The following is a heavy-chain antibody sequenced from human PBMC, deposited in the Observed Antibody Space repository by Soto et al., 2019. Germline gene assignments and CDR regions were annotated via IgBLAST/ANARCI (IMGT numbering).Heavy chain of an antibody. V-gene: IGHV3-9*01. CDR2: ISWNRENI. J-gene: IGHJ4*02. Sequence: LRLSCATSGFTFDDYAMHWVRQVPGKGLEWVSGISWNRENIAYADSVKGRFTISRDNANNSLYLQMNSLRAEDTALYYCANDYYYGSGSHRDACLVYWGQGTLVTVSS. CDR3: ANDYYYGSGSHRDACLVY. D-gene: IGHD3-10*01. CDR1: GFTFDDYA.